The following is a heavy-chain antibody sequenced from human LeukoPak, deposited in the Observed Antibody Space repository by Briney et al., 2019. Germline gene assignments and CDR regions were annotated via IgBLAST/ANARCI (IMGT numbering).Heavy chain of an antibody. D-gene: IGHD6-13*01. Sequence: ASVKVSCKASGYTFTGYYMHWVRQAPGQGLEWMGWINPNSGGTNYAQKFQGRVTMTRDTSISTAYMELSRLRSDDTAVYYCARIAAAVRNWFDPWGQGTLVTVSS. CDR3: ARIAAAVRNWFDP. CDR2: INPNSGGT. J-gene: IGHJ5*02. V-gene: IGHV1-2*02. CDR1: GYTFTGYY.